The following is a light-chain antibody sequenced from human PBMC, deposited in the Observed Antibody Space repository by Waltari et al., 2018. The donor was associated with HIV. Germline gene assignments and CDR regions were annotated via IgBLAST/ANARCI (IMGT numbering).Light chain of an antibody. CDR2: GNN. CDR3: QSYDSDLGGSYV. J-gene: IGLJ1*01. CDR1: SSNIGAGYD. V-gene: IGLV1-40*01. Sequence: SVLTQPPSVSGAPGQRVTISCTGSSSNIGAGYDVHWYQQLPGTAPKLLIYGNNNRPSGVPDRFSASKSDTSASLTITGLQAEHEGDYYCQSYDSDLGGSYVFGTGTKVSVL.